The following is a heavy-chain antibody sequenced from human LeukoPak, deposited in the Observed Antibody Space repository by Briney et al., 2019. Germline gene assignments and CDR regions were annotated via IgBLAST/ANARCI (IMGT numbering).Heavy chain of an antibody. Sequence: GRSLRLSCAASGIAFSSLAMHWVRQAPGTGLEWVAIISHDGNNRDYADSVRGRFTISRDNSKNTLYLEISSQRPDDTAMYYCATTEDCRATSCYRSFDIWGQGTMVTVSA. J-gene: IGHJ3*02. CDR3: ATTEDCRATSCYRSFDI. CDR1: GIAFSSLA. CDR2: ISHDGNNR. V-gene: IGHV3-30-3*01. D-gene: IGHD2-2*01.